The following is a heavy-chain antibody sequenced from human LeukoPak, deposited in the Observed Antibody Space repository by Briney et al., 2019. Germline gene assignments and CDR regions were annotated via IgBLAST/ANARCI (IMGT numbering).Heavy chain of an antibody. V-gene: IGHV3-23*01. CDR1: GFTFSAYG. CDR3: ARGGVADKSDY. D-gene: IGHD2-15*01. J-gene: IGHJ4*02. Sequence: PGGSLRLSCAASGFTFSAYGMNWVRQAPGEGLEWVSAISGSYISTYYADSVKGRFTISRDNSRNTVYLQMNSLRAEDTAIYYCARGGVADKSDYWGQGTLVTVSS. CDR2: ISGSYIST.